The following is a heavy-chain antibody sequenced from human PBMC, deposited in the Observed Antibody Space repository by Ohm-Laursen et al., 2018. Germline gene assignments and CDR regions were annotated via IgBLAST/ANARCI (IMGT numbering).Heavy chain of an antibody. V-gene: IGHV4-34*01. CDR3: ARKDLAAMALDY. CDR1: GGSFSGYY. J-gene: IGHJ4*02. Sequence: TLSLTCAVYGGSFSGYYWSWIRQPPGKGLEWIGEINHSGSTNYNPSLKSRVTISVDTSKNQFSLKLSSVTAADTAVYYCARKDLAAMALDYWGQGTLVTVSS. CDR2: INHSGST. D-gene: IGHD5-18*01.